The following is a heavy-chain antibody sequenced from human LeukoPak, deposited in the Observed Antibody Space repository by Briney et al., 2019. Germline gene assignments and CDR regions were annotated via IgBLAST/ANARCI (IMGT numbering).Heavy chain of an antibody. Sequence: PSQTLSLTCAVSGGSISSGGYSWSWIQQPPGKGLEWIGYIYHSGSTYYNPSLKSRVTISVDRSKNQFSLKLSSVTAADTAVYYCARSLGSDFDYWGQGTLVTVSS. CDR3: ARSLGSDFDY. J-gene: IGHJ4*02. V-gene: IGHV4-30-2*01. CDR1: GGSISSGGYS. D-gene: IGHD6-6*01. CDR2: IYHSGST.